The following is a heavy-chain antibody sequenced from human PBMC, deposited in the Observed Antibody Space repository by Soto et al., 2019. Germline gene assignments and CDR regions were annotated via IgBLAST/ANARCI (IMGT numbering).Heavy chain of an antibody. V-gene: IGHV4-4*02. Sequence: QVQLQELGPGLVKHSGTLYLTCAVSGGSISSNNGWSWVRQPPGKGLQWIGEIYHSGSTNYIPSLKSRVTISVDKSRNQFSLKLSSVTAADTAVYYCARRWGEGRVDYWGQGTLVTVSS. CDR3: ARRWGEGRVDY. CDR1: GGSISSNNG. D-gene: IGHD3-10*01. CDR2: IYHSGST. J-gene: IGHJ4*02.